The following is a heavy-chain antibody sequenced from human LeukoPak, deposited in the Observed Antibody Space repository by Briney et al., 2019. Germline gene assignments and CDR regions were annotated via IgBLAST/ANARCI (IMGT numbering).Heavy chain of an antibody. CDR1: GYTFTSYG. CDR2: ISAYNGNT. Sequence: ASVKVSCRASGYTFTSYGISWVRQAPGQGLEWMGWISAYNGNTNYAQKLQGRVTMTTDTSTSTAYMELRSLRSDDTAVYYCASAYSSGHYYYYGMDVWGQATTVTVSS. CDR3: ASAYSSGHYYYYGMDV. V-gene: IGHV1-18*01. J-gene: IGHJ6*02. D-gene: IGHD6-19*01.